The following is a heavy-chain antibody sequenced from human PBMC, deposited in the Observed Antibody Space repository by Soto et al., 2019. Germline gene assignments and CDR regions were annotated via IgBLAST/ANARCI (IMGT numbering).Heavy chain of an antibody. CDR1: GFTFSTFA. CDR2: ITGGSGFT. V-gene: IGHV3-23*01. D-gene: IGHD1-26*01. J-gene: IGHJ4*02. Sequence: PGGSLRLSCAASGFTFSTFAMNWVRQAPGKGLEWVSGITGGSGFTFYADSVKGRFTISRDDSENTLFLQMSSLRAEDTAKYYCAKSGPTNYFDFWGQGTRVTVSS. CDR3: AKSGPTNYFDF.